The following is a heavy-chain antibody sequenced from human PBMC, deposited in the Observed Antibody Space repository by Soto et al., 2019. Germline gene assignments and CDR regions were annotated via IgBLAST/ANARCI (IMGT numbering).Heavy chain of an antibody. D-gene: IGHD2-15*01. CDR3: ARYHPEYCSGGSCYHDIFDY. J-gene: IGHJ4*02. V-gene: IGHV4-39*02. CDR2: IYYSGST. CDR1: GGSISSSSYY. Sequence: QLQLQESGPGLVKPSETLSLTCTVSGGSISSSSYYWGWIRQPPGKGLEWIGSIYYSGSTYYNPSLKSRVTISVDTSTNHFSLKLSSVTAADTAVYYCARYHPEYCSGGSCYHDIFDYWGQGTLVTVSS.